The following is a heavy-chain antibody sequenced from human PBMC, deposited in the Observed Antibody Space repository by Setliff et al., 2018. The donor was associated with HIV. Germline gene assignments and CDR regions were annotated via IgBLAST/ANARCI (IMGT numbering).Heavy chain of an antibody. CDR1: GYSISSGYY. CDR2: IYHAGNT. J-gene: IGHJ3*01. Sequence: SETLSLTCTVTGYSISSGYYWAWIRQPPGKGLEWIGYIYHAGNTYYNPSLKSRVTISVDTSKNQISLRLNSLTAADTALYYCVKDRGSGSFAFDLWGQGTMVTVSS. D-gene: IGHD1-26*01. CDR3: VKDRGSGSFAFDL. V-gene: IGHV4-38-2*02.